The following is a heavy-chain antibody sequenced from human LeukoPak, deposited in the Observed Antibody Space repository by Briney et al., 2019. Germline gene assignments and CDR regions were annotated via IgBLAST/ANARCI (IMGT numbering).Heavy chain of an antibody. CDR3: ARDRRPYGGYGHYYYGMDV. J-gene: IGHJ6*02. D-gene: IGHD5-12*01. V-gene: IGHV3-33*01. CDR2: IWYDGSNK. Sequence: GGSLRLSCAASGFTFSSYGMHWVRQAPGKGLEWVAVIWYDGSNKYCADSVKGRFTISRDNSKNTLYLQMNSLRAEDTAVYYCARDRRPYGGYGHYYYGMDVWGQGTTVTVSS. CDR1: GFTFSSYG.